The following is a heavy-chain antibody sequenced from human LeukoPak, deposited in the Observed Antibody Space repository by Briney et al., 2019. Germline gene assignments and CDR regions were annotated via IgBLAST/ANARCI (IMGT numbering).Heavy chain of an antibody. J-gene: IGHJ4*02. CDR3: AGGEWLRGADY. CDR2: IYSGGST. V-gene: IGHV3-53*01. CDR1: GFTFSSYE. D-gene: IGHD3-3*01. Sequence: GGSLRLSCAASGFTFSSYEMNWVRQAPGKGLEWVSVIYSGGSTYYADSVKGRFTISRDNSKNTLYLQMNSLRAEDTAVYYCAGGEWLRGADYWGQGTLVTVSS.